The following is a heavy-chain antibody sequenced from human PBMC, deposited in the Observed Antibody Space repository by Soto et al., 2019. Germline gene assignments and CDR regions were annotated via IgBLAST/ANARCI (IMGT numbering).Heavy chain of an antibody. CDR2: IIPIFGST. CDR1: GDTFSRYS. D-gene: IGHD1-7*01. CDR3: ARDLGELPAY. Sequence: ASVKVSCKASGDTFSRYSITWVRQAPGHGLEWIGRIIPIFGSTSYAQKFQGRVTMTRDTSTSTVYMELSSLRSEDTAVYYCARDLGELPAYWGQGTLVTVSS. J-gene: IGHJ4*02. V-gene: IGHV1-46*01.